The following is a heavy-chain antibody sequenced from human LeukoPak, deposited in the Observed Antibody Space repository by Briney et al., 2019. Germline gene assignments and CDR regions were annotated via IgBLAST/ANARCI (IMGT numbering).Heavy chain of an antibody. CDR1: GFTFDDYA. CDR3: AKDNRRHYTSGPNPDSLH. J-gene: IGHJ4*02. CDR2: ISWNSGSI. Sequence: HRGVSLRLSCAASGFTFDDYAMHWVRQAPGKGLEWVSGISWNSGSIGYADSVKGRFTISRGNAKNSLYLQMNSLRVEDTAFYYCAKDNRRHYTSGPNPDSLHWGQGALVTVSS. D-gene: IGHD6-19*01. V-gene: IGHV3-9*01.